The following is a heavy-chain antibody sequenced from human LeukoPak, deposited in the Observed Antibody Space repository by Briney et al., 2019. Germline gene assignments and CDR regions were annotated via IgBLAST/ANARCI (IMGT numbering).Heavy chain of an antibody. CDR3: AKDQEGFDY. CDR2: IYPRDGST. CDR1: GYTFTSNY. V-gene: IGHV1-46*01. J-gene: IGHJ4*02. Sequence: ASVKVSCKASGYTFTSNYIHWVRQAPGQGLEWMGMIYPRDGSTSYAQKFQGRVTVTRDTSTSTVHMELSGLRSEDTAVYYCAKDQEGFDYWGQGTLVTVSS.